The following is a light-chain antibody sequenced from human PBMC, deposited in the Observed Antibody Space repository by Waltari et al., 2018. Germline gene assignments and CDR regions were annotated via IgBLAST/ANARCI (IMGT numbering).Light chain of an antibody. CDR3: QTGGHGTWV. Sequence: QLVLTQSPSASASLGASVKLTCTLSSGHSSNIIAWLQQKPEKGPRYLMKVNSDGSHSKGDEIPDRFSGSSSGAERYPTISTVQSEDEADYYCQTGGHGTWVFGGGTKLTVL. J-gene: IGLJ3*02. V-gene: IGLV4-69*01. CDR1: SGHSSNI. CDR2: VNSDGSH.